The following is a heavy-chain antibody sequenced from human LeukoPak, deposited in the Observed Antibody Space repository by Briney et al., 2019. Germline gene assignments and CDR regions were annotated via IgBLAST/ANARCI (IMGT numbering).Heavy chain of an antibody. D-gene: IGHD3-22*01. V-gene: IGHV1-2*02. CDR3: ARGAYDSSGYYFRRTFDY. CDR1: GYTFTGYY. J-gene: IGHJ4*02. CDR2: INPNSGGT. Sequence: ASVKVSCKASGYTFTGYYMHWVRQAPGQGLEWMGWINPNSGGTNYAQKFQGRATMTRDTSISTAYMELSRLRSDDTAVYYCARGAYDSSGYYFRRTFDYWGQGTLVTVSS.